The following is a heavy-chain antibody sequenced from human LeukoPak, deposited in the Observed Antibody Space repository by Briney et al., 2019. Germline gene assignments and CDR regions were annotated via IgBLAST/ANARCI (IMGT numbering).Heavy chain of an antibody. D-gene: IGHD2-8*02. V-gene: IGHV4-34*01. J-gene: IGHJ3*02. CDR1: GGSFSGYY. Sequence: SETLSLTCAVYGGSFSGYYWSWIRQPPGKGLEWIGEINHSGSTNYNPSLKSRVTMSVDTSKNQFSLKLSSVTAADTAVYYCARVWVGYGDAFDIWGQGTMVTVSS. CDR3: ARVWVGYGDAFDI. CDR2: INHSGST.